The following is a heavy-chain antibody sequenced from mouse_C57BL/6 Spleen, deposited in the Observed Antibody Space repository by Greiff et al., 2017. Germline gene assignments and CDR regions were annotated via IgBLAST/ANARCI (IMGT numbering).Heavy chain of an antibody. CDR2: INPYNGGT. Sequence: EVKLLESGPVLVKPGASVKMSCKASGYTFTDYYMNWVKQSHGKSLEWIGVINPYNGGTSYNQKFKGKATLTVDKSSSTAYMELNSLTSEDSAVYYCARPYYGSEGFAYWGQGTLVTVSA. D-gene: IGHD1-1*01. J-gene: IGHJ3*01. CDR1: GYTFTDYY. V-gene: IGHV1-19*01. CDR3: ARPYYGSEGFAY.